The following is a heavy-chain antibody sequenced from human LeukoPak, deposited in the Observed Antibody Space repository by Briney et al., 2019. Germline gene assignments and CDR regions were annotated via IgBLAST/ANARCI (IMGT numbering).Heavy chain of an antibody. CDR3: ARVGGGLGMPRIAARPWYP. CDR1: GGTFSSYA. V-gene: IGHV1-69*13. D-gene: IGHD6-6*01. CDR2: IIPIFGTA. Sequence: ASVTVSCKASGGTFSSYAISWVRQAPGQGLEWMGGIIPIFGTANYAQKFQGRVTITADESTSTAYMELSSLRSEDTAVYYCARVGGGLGMPRIAARPWYPWGQGTLVTVSS. J-gene: IGHJ5*02.